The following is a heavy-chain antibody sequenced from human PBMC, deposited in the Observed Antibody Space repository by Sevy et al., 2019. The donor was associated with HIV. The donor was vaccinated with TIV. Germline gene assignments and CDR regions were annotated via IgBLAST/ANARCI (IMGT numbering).Heavy chain of an antibody. CDR2: ISSSSNYI. CDR3: ARPYGSGSWEAFDI. D-gene: IGHD3-10*01. CDR1: GFTFSTYT. V-gene: IGHV3-21*01. Sequence: GSLRLSCAASGFTFSTYTINWVRQAPGKGLQWGSSISSSSNYIYYADSVKGRFTIPRDNAKNSLYIQMNSLRAEDTAVYYCARPYGSGSWEAFDIWGQGTMVTVSS. J-gene: IGHJ3*02.